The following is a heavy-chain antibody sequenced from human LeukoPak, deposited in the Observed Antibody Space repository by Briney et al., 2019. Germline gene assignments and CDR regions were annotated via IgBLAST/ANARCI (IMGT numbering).Heavy chain of an antibody. CDR3: TRGPRDRDYDFWSGYEEYYFDY. D-gene: IGHD3-3*01. Sequence: PGRSLRLSCTASGFTFGDYAMSWVRQAPGKGLEWVGSIRSKAYGGTTEYAASVKGRFTISRDDSKSIAYLQMNSLKTEDTAVYYCTRGPRDRDYDFWSGYEEYYFDYWGQGTLVTVSS. CDR1: GFTFGDYA. V-gene: IGHV3-49*04. CDR2: IRSKAYGGTT. J-gene: IGHJ4*02.